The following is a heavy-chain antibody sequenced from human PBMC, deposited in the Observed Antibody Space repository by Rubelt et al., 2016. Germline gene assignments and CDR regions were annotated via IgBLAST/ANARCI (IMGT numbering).Heavy chain of an antibody. CDR3: ARDKGRWFGELVAFGMDV. J-gene: IGHJ6*02. CDR1: GGSISSYY. D-gene: IGHD3-10*01. V-gene: IGHV4-59*01. Sequence: QVQLQESGPGLVKPSETLSLTCTVSGGSISSYYWSWIRQPPGKGLEWNGYIYYSGRTNYNPSLKGGVTISVDTSKNLLSLKLSSVTAADTAVYYCARDKGRWFGELVAFGMDVWGQGTTVTVSS. CDR2: IYYSGRT.